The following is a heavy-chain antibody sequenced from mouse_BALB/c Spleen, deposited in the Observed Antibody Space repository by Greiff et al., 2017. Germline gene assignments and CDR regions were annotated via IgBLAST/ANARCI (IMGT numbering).Heavy chain of an antibody. CDR3: ASGEYFDY. Sequence: EVQGVESGPGLVKPSQSLSLTCTVTGYSITSDYAWNWIRQFPGNKLEWMGYISYSGSTSYNPSLKSRISITRDTSKNQFFLQLNSVTTEDTATYYCASGEYFDYWGQGTTLTVSS. V-gene: IGHV3-2*02. CDR1: GYSITSDYA. CDR2: ISYSGST. J-gene: IGHJ2*01.